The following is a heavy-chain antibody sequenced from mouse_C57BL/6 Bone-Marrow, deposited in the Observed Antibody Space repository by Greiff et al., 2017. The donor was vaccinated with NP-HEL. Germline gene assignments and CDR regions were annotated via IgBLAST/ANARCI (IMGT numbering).Heavy chain of an antibody. CDR3: ARDAWGGTRAMDY. D-gene: IGHD4-1*01. J-gene: IGHJ4*01. V-gene: IGHV7-1*01. Sequence: EVNVVESGGGLVQSGRSLRLSCATSGFTFSDFYMEWVRQAPGKGLEWIAASRNKANDYTTEYSASVKGRFIVSRDTSQSILYLQMNALRAEDTAIYYCARDAWGGTRAMDYWGQGTSVTVSS. CDR1: GFTFSDFY. CDR2: SRNKANDYTT.